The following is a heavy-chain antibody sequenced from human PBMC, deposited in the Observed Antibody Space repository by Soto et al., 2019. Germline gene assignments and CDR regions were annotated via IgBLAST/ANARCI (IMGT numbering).Heavy chain of an antibody. D-gene: IGHD2-15*01. CDR2: IYYSGST. CDR3: AVVSIYCSGGSCYSPRAFDI. Sequence: SETLSLTCTVSGGSISSYYWSWIRQPPGKGLEWIGYIYYSGSTNYNPSLKSRVTISVDTSKNQFSLKLSSVTAADTAVYYFAVVSIYCSGGSCYSPRAFDIWGQGTMVTVSS. V-gene: IGHV4-59*01. J-gene: IGHJ3*02. CDR1: GGSISSYY.